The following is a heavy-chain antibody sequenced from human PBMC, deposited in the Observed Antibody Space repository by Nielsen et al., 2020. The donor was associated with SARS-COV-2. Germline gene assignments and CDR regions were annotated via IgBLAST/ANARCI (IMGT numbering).Heavy chain of an antibody. V-gene: IGHV3-53*01. CDR2: IYSGGST. CDR1: GFTVSSNY. Sequence: GESLTISCAASGFTVSSNYMTWVRQAPGKGLEWVSVIYSGGSTYYADSVKGRLTISRDNSKNTLYLQMNSLRAEDTAVYYCARGGGGYDFWSGHDYYYMDVCGKGTTVTVSS. CDR3: ARGGGGYDFWSGHDYYYMDV. J-gene: IGHJ6*03. D-gene: IGHD3-3*01.